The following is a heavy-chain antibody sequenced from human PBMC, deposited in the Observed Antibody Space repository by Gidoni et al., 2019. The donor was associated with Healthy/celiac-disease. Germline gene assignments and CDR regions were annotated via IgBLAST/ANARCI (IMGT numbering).Heavy chain of an antibody. Sequence: QLQLQESAPGLVKPSETLSLTCTVAGGSISSSSYYWGWIRRPPGKGLEWIGGIYYSGSTYYNPSLKSRVTISVDTSKNQFSLKLSSVTAADTAVYYCASTFGGVIYYWGQGTLVTVSS. J-gene: IGHJ4*02. D-gene: IGHD3-16*02. CDR1: GGSISSSSYY. V-gene: IGHV4-39*01. CDR3: ASTFGGVIYY. CDR2: IYYSGST.